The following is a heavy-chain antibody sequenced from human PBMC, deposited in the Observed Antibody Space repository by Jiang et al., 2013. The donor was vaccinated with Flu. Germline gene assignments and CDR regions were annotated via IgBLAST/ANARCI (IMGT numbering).Heavy chain of an antibody. CDR3: AREGGSWSESNFDY. Sequence: GPGLVKPSETLSLTCTVSGGSVSSGSYYWSWIRQPPGKGLEWIGYIYYSGSTNYNPSLKSRVTISVDTSKNQFSLKLSSVTAADTAVYYCAREGGSWSESNFDYWGQGTLVTVSS. J-gene: IGHJ4*02. D-gene: IGHD1-26*01. V-gene: IGHV4-61*01. CDR2: IYYSGST. CDR1: GGSVSSGSYY.